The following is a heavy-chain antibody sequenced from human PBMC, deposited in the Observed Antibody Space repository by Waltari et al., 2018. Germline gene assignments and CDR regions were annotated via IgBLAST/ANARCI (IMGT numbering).Heavy chain of an antibody. J-gene: IGHJ3*01. D-gene: IGHD3-16*01. Sequence: EEVGGYLVPPGGSLRLSCGGPGFTLGGHNINWVRQTPGKGREWISHISPAGYDKLYAASVKGRFTISRDSAKSVFLEMSRLRAEDTGVYYCVRSLYINYGREGFEEWGPGTMVTVSS. V-gene: IGHV3-48*03. CDR2: ISPAGYDK. CDR3: VRSLYINYGREGFEE. CDR1: GFTLGGHN.